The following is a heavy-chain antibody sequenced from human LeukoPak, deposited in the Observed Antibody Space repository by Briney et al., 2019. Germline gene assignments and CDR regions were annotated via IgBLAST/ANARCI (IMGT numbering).Heavy chain of an antibody. Sequence: PSETLSLTCTVSGGSISNYYWSWIRQPPGKGLEWIGYIYYSGTTNFNPSLKSRVMISVDTSKNQFSLRLSSVTAADTAVYYCARGRGLAVSLPSRYGMDVWGQGTTVTVSS. D-gene: IGHD2-2*01. J-gene: IGHJ6*02. CDR3: ARGRGLAVSLPSRYGMDV. CDR1: GGSISNYY. V-gene: IGHV4-59*08. CDR2: IYYSGTT.